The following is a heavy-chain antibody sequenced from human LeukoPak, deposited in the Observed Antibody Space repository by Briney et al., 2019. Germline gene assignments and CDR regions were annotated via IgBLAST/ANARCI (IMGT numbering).Heavy chain of an antibody. D-gene: IGHD3-22*01. Sequence: GGSVTVSFKASGYSVINYGISWVRQAPGQGIEWMGSISAYNGNINYAQKLQGRVTMPTYTSTSTAYMELRSLRSDDTAVYYCARDIHYSDSSGYPEYWGQGTLVTVSS. J-gene: IGHJ4*02. V-gene: IGHV1-18*01. CDR2: ISAYNGNI. CDR3: ARDIHYSDSSGYPEY. CDR1: GYSVINYG.